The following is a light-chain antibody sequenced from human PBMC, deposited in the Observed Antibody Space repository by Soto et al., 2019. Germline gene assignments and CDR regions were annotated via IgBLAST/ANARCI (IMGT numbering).Light chain of an antibody. Sequence: QSALTQPRSVSGSPGQSVTISCTGTSSDVGGYNYVSWYQQHPGKAPKLMIYDVSKRPSGVPDRFFGSKSGNTASLTISGLQAEDEADYYCCSYAGSYTFSYVFGTGTKVTVL. CDR2: DVS. CDR3: CSYAGSYTFSYV. J-gene: IGLJ1*01. V-gene: IGLV2-11*01. CDR1: SSDVGGYNY.